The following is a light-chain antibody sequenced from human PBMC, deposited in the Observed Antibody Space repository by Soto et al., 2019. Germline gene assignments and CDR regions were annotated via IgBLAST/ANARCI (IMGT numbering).Light chain of an antibody. V-gene: IGLV2-14*01. CDR1: SSDVGAYNY. J-gene: IGLJ1*01. CDR3: SSYTSSSTPYV. CDR2: EVS. Sequence: QAVVTQPASVSGSPGQSITISCTGTSSDVGAYNYVSWYQQHPGKAPKLMIYEVSNRPSGVSNRFSGSKSGNTASLTISGLQAEDEADYYCSSYTSSSTPYVFGTGTKLPVL.